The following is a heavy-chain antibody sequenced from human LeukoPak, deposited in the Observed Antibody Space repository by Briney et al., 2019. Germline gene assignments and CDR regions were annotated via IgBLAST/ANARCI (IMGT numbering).Heavy chain of an antibody. V-gene: IGHV1-18*01. J-gene: IGHJ6*02. CDR3: ARDPDIVVVPAAINPFYYYGMDV. Sequence: ASVKVSCKASDYTFTSYGISWVRQAPGQGLEWMGWISAYNGNTNYAQKLQGRVTMTTDTSTSTAYMELRSLRSDDTAVYYCARDPDIVVVPAAINPFYYYGMDVWGQGTTVTVSS. D-gene: IGHD2-2*02. CDR1: DYTFTSYG. CDR2: ISAYNGNT.